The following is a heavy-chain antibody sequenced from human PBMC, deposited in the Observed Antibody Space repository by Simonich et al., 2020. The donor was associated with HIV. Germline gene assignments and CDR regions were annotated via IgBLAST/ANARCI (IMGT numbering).Heavy chain of an antibody. CDR1: GFTFSSYS. Sequence: EVQLVESGGGLVQPGGSLRLSCAASGFTFSSYSMNWVRQAPGKGLEWLSYINSSGSTKYYADSVRGRFTISRDNAKNSLYLHMNNLTAEDTAVYYCARDGGGATRPIDYWGQGTLVTVSS. D-gene: IGHD1-26*01. CDR2: INSSGSTK. V-gene: IGHV3-48*01. CDR3: ARDGGGATRPIDY. J-gene: IGHJ4*02.